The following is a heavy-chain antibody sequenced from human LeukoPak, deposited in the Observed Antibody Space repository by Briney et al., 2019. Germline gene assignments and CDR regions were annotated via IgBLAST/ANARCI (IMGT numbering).Heavy chain of an antibody. V-gene: IGHV1-69*04. D-gene: IGHD3-10*01. Sequence: SVKVSCKASGDTFSSYAIGWVRQAPGQGLEWMGRIIPVIGIQNYAQKFQGRVSITADKSTNTAYMELSSLRSEDTAVYYCARGLRLTLVRGGTTNSYFGMDVWGQGTTVTVSS. CDR1: GDTFSSYA. CDR3: ARGLRLTLVRGGTTNSYFGMDV. J-gene: IGHJ6*02. CDR2: IIPVIGIQ.